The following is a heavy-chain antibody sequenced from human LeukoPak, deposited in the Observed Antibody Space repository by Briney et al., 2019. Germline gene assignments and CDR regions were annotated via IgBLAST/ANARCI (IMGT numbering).Heavy chain of an antibody. CDR3: AKESHTTMGDFDY. CDR2: IYGGGDT. V-gene: IGHV3-53*01. Sequence: GGSLRLSCAASGFTVPDNYMNWVRQSSGKGLEWVSVIYGGGDTNYADSVKGRFTISRDNSKNTLYLRMNSLRAEDTAVYYCAKESHTTMGDFDYWGQGTLVTVSS. CDR1: GFTVPDNY. D-gene: IGHD5-18*01. J-gene: IGHJ4*02.